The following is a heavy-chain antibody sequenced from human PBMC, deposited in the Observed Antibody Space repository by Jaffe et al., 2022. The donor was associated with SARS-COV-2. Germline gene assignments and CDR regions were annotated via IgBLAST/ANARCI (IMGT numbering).Heavy chain of an antibody. J-gene: IGHJ3*02. CDR2: IYPADSDT. CDR3: ARPIIPWDAFDI. D-gene: IGHD2-21*01. V-gene: IGHV5-51*01. CDR1: GYNFINYW. Sequence: EVQLVQSGAEVKKPGESLKISCKGSGYNFINYWVGWVRQMPGKGLEWMGIIYPADSDTTYSPSFQGQVTISADNSISTAYLQWSSLKASDTAMYYCARPIIPWDAFDIWGQGTMVTVSS.